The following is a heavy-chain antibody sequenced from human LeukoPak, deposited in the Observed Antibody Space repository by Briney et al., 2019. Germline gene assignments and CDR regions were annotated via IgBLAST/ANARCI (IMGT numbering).Heavy chain of an antibody. Sequence: SETLSLTCAVYGGSFSNYYWSWIRQPPGKGLEWIGEIDHSGSTNYNPSLKSRVTISVDTSKNQFSLKVSSVTAADTAVYYCARGRGFWGGYSAGVDYHYMDVWGKGTTVTVSS. CDR1: GGSFSNYY. J-gene: IGHJ6*03. CDR2: IDHSGST. D-gene: IGHD3-3*01. V-gene: IGHV4-34*01. CDR3: ARGRGFWGGYSAGVDYHYMDV.